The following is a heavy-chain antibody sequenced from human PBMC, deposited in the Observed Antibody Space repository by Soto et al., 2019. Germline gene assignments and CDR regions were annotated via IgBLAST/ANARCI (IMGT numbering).Heavy chain of an antibody. V-gene: IGHV1-69*08. CDR3: AREQQLDYYYMDV. Sequence: QVQLVQSGAEVKKPGSSVKVSCKASGGTFSSYTISWVRQAPGQGLEWMGRIIPILGIANYAQKFQGRVTITADKDTSTAYMELSSLRSEDTAVYYCAREQQLDYYYMDVWGKGTTVTVSS. CDR2: IIPILGIA. J-gene: IGHJ6*03. CDR1: GGTFSSYT. D-gene: IGHD6-13*01.